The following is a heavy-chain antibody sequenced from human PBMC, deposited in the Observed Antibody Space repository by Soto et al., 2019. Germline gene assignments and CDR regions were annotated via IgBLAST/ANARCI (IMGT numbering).Heavy chain of an antibody. V-gene: IGHV3-23*01. J-gene: IGHJ4*02. CDR2: ISGSSGGT. D-gene: IGHD2-15*01. CDR1: GFTFSSYA. Sequence: EVHLLESGGGLVQPGGSLRLSCAASGFTFSSYAMSWVRQAPGKGLEWVSTISGSSGGTYYADSVKGRFTISRDNSKNTLSLQMNSLRAEDTAVYYCARGLLTVSHFDFWGQGTLVTVSS. CDR3: ARGLLTVSHFDF.